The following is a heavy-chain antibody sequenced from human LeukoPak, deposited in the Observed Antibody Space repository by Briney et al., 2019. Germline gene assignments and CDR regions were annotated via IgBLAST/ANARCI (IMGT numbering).Heavy chain of an antibody. CDR2: INHSGST. Sequence: SETLSLTCAVYGGSFSGYYWSWIRQPPGKGLEWIGEINHSGSTNYNPSLKSRVTISVDTSKNQFSLKLSSVTAADTAVYYCASLGHTTTEYWGQGTLVTVSS. D-gene: IGHD3-16*01. J-gene: IGHJ4*02. V-gene: IGHV4-34*01. CDR3: ASLGHTTTEY. CDR1: GGSFSGYY.